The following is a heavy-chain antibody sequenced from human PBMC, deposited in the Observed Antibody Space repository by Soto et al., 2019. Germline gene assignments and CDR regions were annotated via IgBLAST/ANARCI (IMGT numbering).Heavy chain of an antibody. D-gene: IGHD6-19*01. V-gene: IGHV4-39*01. CDR3: ARLTSSGWYNWFDY. CDR1: GVSISSSSYY. J-gene: IGHJ4*02. CDR2: IYYSGST. Sequence: SETLSLTCTVSGVSISSSSYYWGWIRQPPGKGLEWIGSIYYSGSTYYNPSLKSRVTISVDTSKNQFSLKLSSVTAADTVVYYCARLTSSGWYNWFDYWGQGTLVTVSS.